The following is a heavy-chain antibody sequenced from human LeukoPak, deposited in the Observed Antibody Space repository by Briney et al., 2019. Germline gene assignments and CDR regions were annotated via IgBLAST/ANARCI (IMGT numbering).Heavy chain of an antibody. J-gene: IGHJ3*02. CDR2: ISYDGSNK. CDR1: GFTFSSYE. CDR3: ARADSSGYYLVGGFDI. V-gene: IGHV3-30*03. D-gene: IGHD3-22*01. Sequence: GGSLRLSCAASGFTFSSYEMNWVRQAPGKGLEWASFISYDGSNKYYADSVKGRFTISRDNAKNSLFLQMDSLRADDTAVYYCARADSSGYYLVGGFDIWGQGTIVTVSS.